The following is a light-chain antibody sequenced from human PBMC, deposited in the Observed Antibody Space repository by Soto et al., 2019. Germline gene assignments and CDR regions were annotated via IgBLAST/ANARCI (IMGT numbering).Light chain of an antibody. Sequence: DIQMTQSPSTLSASVGDRVTITCRASQSISSWLAWYQQKPGKAPKLLIYKASSLESGVPSRFSGSGSGTEFTLTISSLQPDDFATYYCQQYKTFGKGTKVAIK. CDR3: QQYKT. J-gene: IGKJ1*01. V-gene: IGKV1-5*03. CDR1: QSISSW. CDR2: KAS.